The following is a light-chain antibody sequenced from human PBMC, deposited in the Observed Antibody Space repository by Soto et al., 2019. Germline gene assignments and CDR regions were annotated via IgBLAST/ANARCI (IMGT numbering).Light chain of an antibody. CDR2: DVS. CDR3: SSYTLL. Sequence: QSALTQPASVSGSPGQSITISCTGTSSDVGGYNYVSWYQQHPGKAPKLMIYDVSNRPSGVSNRFSGSKSGNTASLTISGLQAEDEADYYCSSYTLLFGTGTKVT. V-gene: IGLV2-14*01. CDR1: SSDVGGYNY. J-gene: IGLJ1*01.